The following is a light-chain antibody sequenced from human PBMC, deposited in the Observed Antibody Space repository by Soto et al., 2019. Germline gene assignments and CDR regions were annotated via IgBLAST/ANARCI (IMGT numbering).Light chain of an antibody. CDR2: DAS. CDR1: QSVSSN. J-gene: IGKJ2*01. V-gene: IGKV3-15*01. Sequence: EIVMTQSPATLSVSPGETATLSCWASQSVSSNLAWYQQKPGQAPRLLIYDASTRATGIPARFSGSGSGTEFTLTISSLQSEDFAVYYCQQYNNWPMYTFGQGTKLEIK. CDR3: QQYNNWPMYT.